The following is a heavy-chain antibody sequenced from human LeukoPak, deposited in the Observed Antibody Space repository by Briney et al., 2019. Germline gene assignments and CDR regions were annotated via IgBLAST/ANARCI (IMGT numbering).Heavy chain of an antibody. J-gene: IGHJ4*02. D-gene: IGHD2-21*01. CDR1: GLTFDDYA. V-gene: IGHV3-43*02. Sequence: GGSLRLSCAASGLTFDDYALHWVPHAPGKGLEYVSLVSGDGDSTYYADAVKCRFTISRDNSKNSLYLQMNSLRTEDTALYYCANVDGGNSHYWGQGTLVTVSS. CDR2: VSGDGDST. CDR3: ANVDGGNSHY.